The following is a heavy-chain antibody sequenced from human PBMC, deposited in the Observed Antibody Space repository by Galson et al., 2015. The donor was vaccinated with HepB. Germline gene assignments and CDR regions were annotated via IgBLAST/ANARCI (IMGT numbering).Heavy chain of an antibody. J-gene: IGHJ4*02. CDR3: AKALWSGYYFDY. CDR2: VSSTGGST. V-gene: IGHV3-23*01. CDR1: GFTFSTYA. D-gene: IGHD3-3*01. Sequence: SLRLSCAASGFTFSTYAMSWVRQAPGKGLEWVSGVSSTGGSTYYADSVKGRFTISRDNSKNALYLQMNSLGAEDTAVYYCAKALWSGYYFDYWGQGTLVTVSS.